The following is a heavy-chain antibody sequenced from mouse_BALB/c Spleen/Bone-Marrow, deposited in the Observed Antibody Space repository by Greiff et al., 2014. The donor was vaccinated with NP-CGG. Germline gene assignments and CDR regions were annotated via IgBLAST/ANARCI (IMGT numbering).Heavy chain of an antibody. CDR1: GYTFTDYG. J-gene: IGHJ4*01. V-gene: IGHV1-67*01. D-gene: IGHD2-14*01. Sequence: QVQLQQSGPELVRPGVSVKISCKGSGYTFTDYGMHWMKQSHAKSLEWIGLISLYSGNTNYNQKFKDKATMTVDKSSSTAYMELARLTSEDSAIYYCARGDYRYDETMDYWGQGTSVTVSS. CDR2: ISLYSGNT. CDR3: ARGDYRYDETMDY.